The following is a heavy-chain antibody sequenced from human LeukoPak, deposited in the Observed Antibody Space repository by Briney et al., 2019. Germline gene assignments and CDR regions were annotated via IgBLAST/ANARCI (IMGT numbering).Heavy chain of an antibody. CDR2: INHSGST. Sequence: TSETLSLTCTVSGGSISSSSYYWGWIRQPPGKGLEWIGEINHSGSTNYNPSLKSRVTISVDTSKNQFSLKLSSVTAADTAVYYCARGTYTYYYDSSGYYGYWGQGTLVTVSS. CDR3: ARGTYTYYYDSSGYYGY. J-gene: IGHJ4*02. D-gene: IGHD3-22*01. CDR1: GGSISSSSYY. V-gene: IGHV4-39*07.